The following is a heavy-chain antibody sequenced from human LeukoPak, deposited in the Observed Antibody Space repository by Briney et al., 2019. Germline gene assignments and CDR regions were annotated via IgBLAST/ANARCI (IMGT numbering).Heavy chain of an antibody. D-gene: IGHD3-22*01. CDR2: IYHSGST. V-gene: IGHV4-38-2*02. CDR3: ARHYLYDTSGDGTYYFDY. CDR1: GYSINSGYH. J-gene: IGHJ4*02. Sequence: SETLSLTCIVSGYSINSGYHWGWIRQPPGKGLEWIRSIYHSGSTYYNPSLKSRVTISIDTSKNQFSLKLSSVTAADTAVYYCARHYLYDTSGDGTYYFDYWGQGTLVTVSS.